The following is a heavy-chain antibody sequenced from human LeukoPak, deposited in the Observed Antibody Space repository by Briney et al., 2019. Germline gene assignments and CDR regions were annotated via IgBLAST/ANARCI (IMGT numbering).Heavy chain of an antibody. J-gene: IGHJ4*02. CDR3: AKDQLKTYYYDSSGYPRMDD. D-gene: IGHD3-22*01. CDR2: IYSGGST. Sequence: GGSLRLSCAASGFTVSSNYMSWVRQAPGKGLEWVSVIYSGGSTYYADSVKGRFTISRHNSKNTLYLQTNSLRAEDTAVYYCAKDQLKTYYYDSSGYPRMDDWGQGTLVTVSS. V-gene: IGHV3-53*04. CDR1: GFTVSSNY.